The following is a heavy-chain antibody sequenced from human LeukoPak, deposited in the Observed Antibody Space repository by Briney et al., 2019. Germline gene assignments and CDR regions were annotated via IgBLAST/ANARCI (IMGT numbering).Heavy chain of an antibody. CDR1: GRSISSYY. D-gene: IGHD2-15*01. CDR2: IYYSGST. Sequence: SETLSLTCTVSGRSISSYYWSWIRQPPGKGLEWIGYIYYSGSTNYNPSLKSRVTISVDTSKNQSSLKLSSVTAADTAVYYCARDGRYCSGGSCYFSDYYYMDVWGKGTTVTVSS. J-gene: IGHJ6*03. CDR3: ARDGRYCSGGSCYFSDYYYMDV. V-gene: IGHV4-59*01.